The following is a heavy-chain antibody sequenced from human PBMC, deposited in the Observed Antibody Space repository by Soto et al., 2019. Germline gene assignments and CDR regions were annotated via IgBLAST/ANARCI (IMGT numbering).Heavy chain of an antibody. CDR3: ARSQGSSTSLEIYYYYYYGMDV. CDR2: IIPIPGTA. Sequence: QVQLVQSGAEVKKPGSSVKVSCKASGGTFGSYAISWVRQAPGQGLEWMGGIIPIPGTANYEQKFQGRVTSAADESTSTAYMELSSLRSEDTAVYYCARSQGSSTSLEIYYYYYYGMDVWGQGTTVTGSS. D-gene: IGHD2-2*01. V-gene: IGHV1-69*01. J-gene: IGHJ6*02. CDR1: GGTFGSYA.